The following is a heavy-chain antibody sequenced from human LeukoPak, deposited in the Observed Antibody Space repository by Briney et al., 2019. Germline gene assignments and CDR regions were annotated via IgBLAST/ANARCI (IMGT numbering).Heavy chain of an antibody. CDR3: AKWGPDAFDI. J-gene: IGHJ3*02. CDR2: IRYDGSNK. CDR1: GFSFSSYG. V-gene: IGHV3-30*02. D-gene: IGHD7-27*01. Sequence: PGGSLRLSCAASGFSFSSYGMYWVRQAPGKGLEWVAFIRYDGSNKYYADSVKGRFTISRDNSKNTLYLQMNSLRAEDTAVYYCAKWGPDAFDIWGQGTMVTVSS.